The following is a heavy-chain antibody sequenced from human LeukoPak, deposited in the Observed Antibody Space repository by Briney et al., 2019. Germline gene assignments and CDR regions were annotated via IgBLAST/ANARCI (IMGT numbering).Heavy chain of an antibody. J-gene: IGHJ4*02. CDR3: ARRSRFFGVNHVDY. CDR2: INHSGST. V-gene: IGHV4-34*01. CDR1: GGSFSGYY. Sequence: SETLSLTCAVYGGSFSGYYWSWIRQPPGKGLEWIGGINHSGSTNYNPSLKSRVTISVDTSKNQFSLKVSSVTAADTAVYYCARRSRFFGVNHVDYWGQGTLVTVSS. D-gene: IGHD3-3*01.